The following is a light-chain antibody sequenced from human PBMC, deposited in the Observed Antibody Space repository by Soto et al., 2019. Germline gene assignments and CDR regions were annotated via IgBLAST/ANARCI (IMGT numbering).Light chain of an antibody. Sequence: EIVLTQSPGTLSLSPGERATLSCGASQSVRSRYLAWYQQKPGQAPRLLIYGASSRATGIPDRFSGSGSGTDFTLTISRLEPEDFAVYYCQQYGSSQTFGQGTKVDIK. J-gene: IGKJ1*01. CDR2: GAS. CDR3: QQYGSSQT. CDR1: QSVRSRY. V-gene: IGKV3-20*01.